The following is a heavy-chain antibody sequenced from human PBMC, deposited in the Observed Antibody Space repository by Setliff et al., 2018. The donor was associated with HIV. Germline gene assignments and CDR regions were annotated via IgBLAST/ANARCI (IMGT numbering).Heavy chain of an antibody. Sequence: SETLSLICSVSGYSISNAYYWGWFRQPPGKGLQYIGSIYPRGAGTSYYNPSLKSRVTISADTSKNQFSLKLRPVTAADAAVYYCASRYSSLGHFQHWGQGTLVTVSS. CDR1: GYSISNAYY. V-gene: IGHV4-38-2*02. CDR3: ASRYSSLGHFQH. J-gene: IGHJ1*01. CDR2: IYPRGAGTS. D-gene: IGHD6-13*01.